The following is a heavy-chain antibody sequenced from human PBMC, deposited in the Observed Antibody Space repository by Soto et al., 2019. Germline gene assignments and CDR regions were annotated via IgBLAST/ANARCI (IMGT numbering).Heavy chain of an antibody. J-gene: IGHJ4*02. V-gene: IGHV3-72*01. CDR3: ARGRDSFDY. Sequence: PGGSLRLSCAASGFTFSDHHMDWVRQAPGKGLEWVGRSRNKANSYTTVYAASVKGRFTISRDDSKNSLYLQMNSLKTEDTAMYYCARGRDSFDYWGQGTLVTVSS. CDR1: GFTFSDHH. CDR2: SRNKANSYTT.